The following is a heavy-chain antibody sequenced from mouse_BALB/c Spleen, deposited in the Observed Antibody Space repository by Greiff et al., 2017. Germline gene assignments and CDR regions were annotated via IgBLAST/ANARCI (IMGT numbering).Heavy chain of an antibody. CDR3: ARDQRPYYYGSSYYAMDY. J-gene: IGHJ4*01. CDR1: GFSLTSYG. Sequence: VKLMESGPGLVAPSQSLSITCTVSGFSLTSYGVHWVRQPPGKGLEWLGVIWAGGSTNYNSALMSRLSISKDNSKSQVFLKMNSLQTDDTAMYYCARDQRPYYYGSSYYAMDYWGQGTSVTVSS. CDR2: IWAGGST. D-gene: IGHD1-1*01. V-gene: IGHV2-9*02.